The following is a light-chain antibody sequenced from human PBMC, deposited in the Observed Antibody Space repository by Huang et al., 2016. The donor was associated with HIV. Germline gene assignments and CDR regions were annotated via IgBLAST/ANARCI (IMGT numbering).Light chain of an antibody. J-gene: IGKJ4*01. CDR1: QDINNY. Sequence: DIQMTQSPSSLSASVGDRVTITCQARQDINNYLNWYQQKPGKAPKLLIYDASSVETGVPSRFSGSGSGTDFTFTISSLQSEDFGTYYCQQYDSLVTFGGGTKVAIK. CDR2: DAS. CDR3: QQYDSLVT. V-gene: IGKV1-33*01.